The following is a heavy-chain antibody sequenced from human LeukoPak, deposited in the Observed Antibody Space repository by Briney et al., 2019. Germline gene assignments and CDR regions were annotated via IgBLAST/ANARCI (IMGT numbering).Heavy chain of an antibody. CDR3: ARGSSRDVVGATRYFDC. Sequence: SVKVSCKASGGTFSSHGISWVRQAPGQGLEWMGRIIPIFDTSNYAQKFQGRVTITADESTSTAYMELNSLRAEDTAMFYCARGSSRDVVGATRYFDCWGQGTLVTVSS. J-gene: IGHJ4*02. V-gene: IGHV1-69*13. CDR1: GGTFSSHG. CDR2: IIPIFDTS. D-gene: IGHD1-26*01.